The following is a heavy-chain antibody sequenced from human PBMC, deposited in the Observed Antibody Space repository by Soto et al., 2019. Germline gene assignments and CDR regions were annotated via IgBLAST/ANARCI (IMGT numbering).Heavy chain of an antibody. CDR3: AGDTCGGDCPPDY. CDR1: GGTFSSYA. V-gene: IGHV1-69*13. J-gene: IGHJ4*02. CDR2: IIPIFGTA. Sequence: ASVKVSCKASGGTFSSYAISWVRQAPGQGLEWMGGIIPIFGTANYAQKFQGRVTITADESTSTAYMELSSLRSEDTAVYYCAGDTCGGDCPPDYWGQGTLVTVSS. D-gene: IGHD2-21*02.